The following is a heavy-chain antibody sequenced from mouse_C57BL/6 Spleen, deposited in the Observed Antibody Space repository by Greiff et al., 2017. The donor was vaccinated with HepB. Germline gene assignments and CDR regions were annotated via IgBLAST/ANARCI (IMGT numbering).Heavy chain of an antibody. CDR2: ISSGGDYI. D-gene: IGHD2-4*01. CDR3: TRDRVYDYDGGGLFDY. V-gene: IGHV5-9-1*02. CDR1: GFTFSSYA. J-gene: IGHJ2*01. Sequence: EVHLVESGEGLVKPGGSLKLSCAASGFTFSSYAMSWVRQTPEKRLEWVAYISSGGDYIYYADTVKGRYTISRDNARNTLYLQMSSLKSEDTAMYYCTRDRVYDYDGGGLFDYWGQGTTLTVSS.